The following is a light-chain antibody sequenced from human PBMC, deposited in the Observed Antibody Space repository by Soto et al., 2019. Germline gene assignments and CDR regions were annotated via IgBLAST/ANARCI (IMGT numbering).Light chain of an antibody. J-gene: IGKJ4*01. CDR1: QTVRTNY. CDR2: GAS. Sequence: EIVLTQSPGTLSLSPGERATLSCRASQTVRTNYLAWFQHKPGQAPRLLIYGASSRATGIPDRFSGSGSGTDFTLTIRRLEPEDFAVYVCQQYSDSPLTFGGGTKVEIK. CDR3: QQYSDSPLT. V-gene: IGKV3-20*01.